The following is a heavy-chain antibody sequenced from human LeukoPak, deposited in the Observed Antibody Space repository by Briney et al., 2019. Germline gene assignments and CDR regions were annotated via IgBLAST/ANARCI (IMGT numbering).Heavy chain of an antibody. V-gene: IGHV3-23*01. CDR2: ISGSGSGGST. CDR1: GFTFSSYA. J-gene: IGHJ6*02. CDR3: AKEDIEDGMAV. D-gene: IGHD2-15*01. Sequence: PGGSLRLSCAASGFTFSSYAMSWVRQAPGKGLEWVSAISGSGSGGSTYYADSMKGRFTITRDRSKNTLYLQMNSLRAEDTAVYYCAKEDIEDGMAVWGQGTTVTVSS.